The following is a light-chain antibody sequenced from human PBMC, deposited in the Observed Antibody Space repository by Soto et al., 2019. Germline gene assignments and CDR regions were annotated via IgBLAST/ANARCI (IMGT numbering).Light chain of an antibody. CDR2: GAS. V-gene: IGKV3-15*01. CDR1: QTISSN. CDR3: QQYHNWPPKYT. J-gene: IGKJ2*01. Sequence: EIVMTQSPATLSVSPGERATLSCRASQTISSNLAWYQQTPGQAPRLLIHGASTRATGVPARFSGSGSGTEFTLTISSLQSEDLAVYYCQQYHNWPPKYTFGQGTKLQI.